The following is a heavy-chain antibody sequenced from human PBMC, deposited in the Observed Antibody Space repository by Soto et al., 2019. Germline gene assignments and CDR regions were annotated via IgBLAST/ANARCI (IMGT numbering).Heavy chain of an antibody. CDR1: VASINSTSYY. J-gene: IGHJ4*02. V-gene: IGHV4-39*01. Sequence: PSETLSLTCTVSVASINSTSYYWGWILQPPGKGLEWIGSVYFSGNTYYNPSLQSRLTISVDTSKNQFSLKLSSVTAADSAVYFCARQIRYTYGYFPRYIDYWGQGALVTVSS. CDR3: ARQIRYTYGYFPRYIDY. CDR2: VYFSGNT. D-gene: IGHD5-18*01.